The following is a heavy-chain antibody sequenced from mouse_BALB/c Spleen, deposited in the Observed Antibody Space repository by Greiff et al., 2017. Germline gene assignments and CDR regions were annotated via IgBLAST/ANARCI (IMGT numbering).Heavy chain of an antibody. CDR1: GYTFTSYY. V-gene: IGHV1S81*02. CDR2: INPSNGGT. CDR3: TRSTSYAMDY. J-gene: IGHJ4*01. Sequence: QVQLQQSGAELVKPGASVKLSCKASGYTFTSYYMYWVKQRPGQGLEWIGEINPSNGGTNFNEKFKSKATLTVDKSSSTAYMQLSSLTSDDSAVYYCTRSTSYAMDYWGQGTSVTVSS.